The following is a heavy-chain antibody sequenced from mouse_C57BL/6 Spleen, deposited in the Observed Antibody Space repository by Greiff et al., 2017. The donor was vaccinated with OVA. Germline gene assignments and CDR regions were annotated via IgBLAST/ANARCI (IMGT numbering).Heavy chain of an antibody. D-gene: IGHD4-1*01. CDR2: IDPANGNT. CDR3: ARSAPYGTYFDG. CDR1: GFTFKNTY. J-gene: IGHJ2*01. V-gene: IGHV14-3*01. Sequence: VQLQQSVAELVRPGASVKLSCTASGFTFKNTYMHWVKQRPEQGLEWIGRIDPANGNTKYAPKFQGKATITAATSSNTAYLQLSSLTSEATAVDYCARSAPYGTYFDGWGQGTTLTVSS.